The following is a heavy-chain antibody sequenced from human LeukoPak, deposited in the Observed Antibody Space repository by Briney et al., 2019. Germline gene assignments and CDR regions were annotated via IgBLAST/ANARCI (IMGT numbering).Heavy chain of an antibody. V-gene: IGHV3-23*01. CDR3: AKDSPGYSSSWPRIFDY. CDR1: GFTFSSYA. D-gene: IGHD6-13*01. J-gene: IGHJ4*02. CDR2: ISGSGGST. Sequence: GGSLRLSCAASGFTFSSYAMSWVRQAPGKGLEWVSAISGSGGSTYYADSVKGRFTISRDNSKNTLYLQMNSLRAEDTAVYYCAKDSPGYSSSWPRIFDYWSQGTLVTVSS.